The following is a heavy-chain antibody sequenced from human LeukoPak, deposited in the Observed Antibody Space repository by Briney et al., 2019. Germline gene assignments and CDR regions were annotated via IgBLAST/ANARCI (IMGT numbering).Heavy chain of an antibody. D-gene: IGHD6-13*01. CDR3: AKDGSWYSWFDP. CDR2: ISGSGGST. Sequence: PGGSLRLSCAASGFTFSSYAMSWVRQAPGEGLEWVSAISGSGGSTYYADSVKGRFTISRDNSKNTLYLQMSSLKAEDTAVYYCAKDGSWYSWFDPWGQGTLVTVSS. CDR1: GFTFSSYA. V-gene: IGHV3-23*01. J-gene: IGHJ5*02.